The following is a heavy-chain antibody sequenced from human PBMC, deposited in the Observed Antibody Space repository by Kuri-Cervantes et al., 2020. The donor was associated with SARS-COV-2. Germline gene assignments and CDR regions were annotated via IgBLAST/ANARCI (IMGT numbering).Heavy chain of an antibody. CDR2: IWYDGSNK. D-gene: IGHD5-24*01. J-gene: IGHJ4*02. V-gene: IGHV3-33*08. CDR1: GLTFSSYG. CDR3: AKMDGIRLGIEY. Sequence: GGSLRLSCAASGLTFSSYGMHWVRQAPGKGLEWVAVIWYDGSNKYYADSVKGRFTISRVNSKKTLYLEMNSLRAGDTAVYYCAKMDGIRLGIEYWGQGTLVTVSS.